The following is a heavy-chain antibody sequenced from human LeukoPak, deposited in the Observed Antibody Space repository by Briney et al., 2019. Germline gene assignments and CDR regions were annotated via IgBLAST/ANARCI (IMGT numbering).Heavy chain of an antibody. CDR2: IYYSGST. D-gene: IGHD3-22*01. CDR3: ARAWAYYYDSSGYYSYDAFDI. Sequence: PSDTLSLTCPISGGSISRYYWSWIRQPPGKGLEWIGYIYYSGSTNYNPSLKSRVSISVDTSKNQSALKLSSVTAADTAVYYCARAWAYYYDSSGYYSYDAFDIWGQGTMVTASS. V-gene: IGHV4-59*07. CDR1: GGSISRYY. J-gene: IGHJ3*02.